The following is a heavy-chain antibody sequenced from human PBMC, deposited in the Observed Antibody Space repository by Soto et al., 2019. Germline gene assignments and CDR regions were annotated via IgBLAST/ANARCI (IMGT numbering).Heavy chain of an antibody. CDR3: ARGKDYDYVWGSYRANDAFDI. J-gene: IGHJ3*02. Sequence: QVQLVQSGAEVKKPGSSVKVSCKASGGTFSSYTISWVRQAPGQGLEWMGRIIPILGIANYAQKFQGRVTMTADKCTGTAYMELCSLRAEDTAVYYCARGKDYDYVWGSYRANDAFDIWGQGTMVTVSS. V-gene: IGHV1-69*02. CDR2: IIPILGIA. D-gene: IGHD3-16*02. CDR1: GGTFSSYT.